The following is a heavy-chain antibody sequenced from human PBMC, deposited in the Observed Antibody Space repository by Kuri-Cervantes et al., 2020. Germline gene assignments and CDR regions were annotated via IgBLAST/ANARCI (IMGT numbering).Heavy chain of an antibody. Sequence: SVKVSCKASGYTFTGYYMHWVRQAPGQGLEWMGWIIPILGIANYAQKFQGRVTITADKSTSTAYMELSSLRSEDTAVYYCARDYDILTGRDYWGQGTLVTVSS. CDR1: GYTFTGYY. J-gene: IGHJ4*02. V-gene: IGHV1-69*10. CDR3: ARDYDILTGRDY. CDR2: IIPILGIA. D-gene: IGHD3-9*01.